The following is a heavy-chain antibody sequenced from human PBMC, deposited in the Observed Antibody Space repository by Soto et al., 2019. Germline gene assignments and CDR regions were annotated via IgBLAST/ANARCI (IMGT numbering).Heavy chain of an antibody. CDR3: ARLRTFYSPFED. J-gene: IGHJ4*02. Sequence: QVQLVQSGAEVMRPGSSMKVSCKASGGTFSNYAISWVRQAPGQGLEWVGGIIPIFGTTNYAQKFQGRVTLTADESTTTAYMELSSLRSGDTAVYFCARLRTFYSPFEDWGQGTLVTVSS. CDR2: IIPIFGTT. CDR1: GGTFSNYA. D-gene: IGHD3-3*02. V-gene: IGHV1-69*01.